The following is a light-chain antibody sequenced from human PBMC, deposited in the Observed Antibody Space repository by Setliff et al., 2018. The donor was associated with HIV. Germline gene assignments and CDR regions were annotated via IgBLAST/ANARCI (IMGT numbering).Light chain of an antibody. V-gene: IGLV2-23*02. J-gene: IGLJ1*01. CDR2: DVG. Sequence: QSVLTQPASMSGSPGQSITISCTGTSNDIGKYEHVSWYQQHPGRAPKLLIYDVGERPSGISDRFYGSKSANTAFLTILRLQAEDEAHYYCCSFAGFDQFRLFGTGTKVTVL. CDR1: SNDIGKYEH. CDR3: CSFAGFDQFRL.